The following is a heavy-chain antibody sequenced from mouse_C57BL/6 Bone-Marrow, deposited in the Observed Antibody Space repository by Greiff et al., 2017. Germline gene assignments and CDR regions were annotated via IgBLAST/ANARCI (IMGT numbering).Heavy chain of an antibody. D-gene: IGHD1-1*01. J-gene: IGHJ4*01. CDR3: AREDYDGSSYYAMDY. Sequence: QVQLQQPGAELVKPGASVKMSCKASGYTFTSYWITWVKQRPGQGLEWIGDIYPGSGSTNYNEKFKSKATMTVDTSSSTAYMQLSSLTSEDSAVYYCAREDYDGSSYYAMDYWGQGTSVTVSS. CDR1: GYTFTSYW. CDR2: IYPGSGST. V-gene: IGHV1-55*01.